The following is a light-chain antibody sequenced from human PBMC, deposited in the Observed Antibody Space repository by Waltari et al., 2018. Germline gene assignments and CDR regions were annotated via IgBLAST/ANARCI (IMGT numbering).Light chain of an antibody. CDR1: QSISSH. CDR2: RAS. V-gene: IGKV3-15*01. Sequence: ETVMTQSPATLSALPGKSVTLSCGASQSISSHLAWYQQKPGQPPRLVIYRASSRATGVPVRFSGSGSGTDFTLTISNLQSEDFAVYYCQQYNNWPLTFGGGTKVEL. J-gene: IGKJ4*01. CDR3: QQYNNWPLT.